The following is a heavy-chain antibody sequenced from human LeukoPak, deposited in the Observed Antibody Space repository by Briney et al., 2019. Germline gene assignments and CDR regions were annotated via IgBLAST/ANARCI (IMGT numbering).Heavy chain of an antibody. V-gene: IGHV1-2*02. CDR1: GYTFTGYY. J-gene: IGHJ4*02. CDR2: INPNGGGT. Sequence: EASVKVSCKASGYTFTGYYMHWVRQAPGQGLEWMGWINPNGGGTNYAQKFQGRVTMTRDTSISTAYMELSRLRSDDTAVYYCARDYYGSGSYLLWGQGTLVTVSS. CDR3: ARDYYGSGSYLL. D-gene: IGHD3-10*01.